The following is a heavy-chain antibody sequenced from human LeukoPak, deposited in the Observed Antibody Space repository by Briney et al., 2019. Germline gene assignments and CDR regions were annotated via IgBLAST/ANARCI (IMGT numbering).Heavy chain of an antibody. D-gene: IGHD2-8*01. J-gene: IGHJ3*02. CDR2: ISSSSSYI. V-gene: IGHV3-21*01. CDR3: ARDIVLMVYATENDAFGI. CDR1: GFTFSSYS. Sequence: GGSLRLSCAASGFTFSSYSMNWVRQAPGKGLEWVSSISSSSSYIYYADSVKGRFTISRDNAKNSLYLQMNSLRAEDTAVYYCARDIVLMVYATENDAFGIWGQGTMVTVSS.